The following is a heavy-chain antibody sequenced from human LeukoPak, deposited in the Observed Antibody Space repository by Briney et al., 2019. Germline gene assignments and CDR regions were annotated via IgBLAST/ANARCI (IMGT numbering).Heavy chain of an antibody. Sequence: PSETLSLTCTVSGGSISSYYWSWIRQPPGKGLEWIGYIYYSGSTNYNPSLKSRVTISVDTSKNQFSLKLSSVTAADTAVYYCARDPGSYSGYAPGYFDYWGQGTLVTVSS. CDR3: ARDPGSYSGYAPGYFDY. CDR2: IYYSGST. J-gene: IGHJ4*02. V-gene: IGHV4-59*01. D-gene: IGHD5-12*01. CDR1: GGSISSYY.